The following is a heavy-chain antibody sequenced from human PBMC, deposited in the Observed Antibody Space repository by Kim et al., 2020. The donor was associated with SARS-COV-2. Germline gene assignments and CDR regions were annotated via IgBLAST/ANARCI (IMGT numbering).Heavy chain of an antibody. V-gene: IGHV3-23*01. D-gene: IGHD2-21*01. J-gene: IGHJ6*02. CDR2: ISGGGVNK. CDR3: AKVVIMDDYNYYYYYGMDV. CDR1: GFTFDIYA. Sequence: GGSLRHSCVASGFTFDIYAMSWVRQAPGKGLEWVSVISGGGVNKFYADSVRGRFTISRDNSKNTLFLQMNSLRDEDTALYYCAKVVIMDDYNYYYYYGMDVWGLGTTVTVSS.